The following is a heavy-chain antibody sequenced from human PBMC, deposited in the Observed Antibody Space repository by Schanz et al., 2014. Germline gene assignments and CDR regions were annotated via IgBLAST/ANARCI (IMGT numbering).Heavy chain of an antibody. Sequence: PGGSLRLSCAASGFTFSDYYMSWIRQAPGKGLEWVSGINWNGGSTGYADSVKGRFTISRDNAKNSLYLQMNSLRAEDTAVYYCAGTYCSSTSCYTGYYYMDVWGKGTTVTVSS. V-gene: IGHV3-20*04. CDR2: INWNGGST. D-gene: IGHD2-2*02. J-gene: IGHJ6*03. CDR1: GFTFSDYY. CDR3: AGTYCSSTSCYTGYYYMDV.